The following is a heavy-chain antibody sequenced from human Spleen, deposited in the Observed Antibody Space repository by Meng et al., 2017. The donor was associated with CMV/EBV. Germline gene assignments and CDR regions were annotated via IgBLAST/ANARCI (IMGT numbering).Heavy chain of an antibody. V-gene: IGHV1-46*01. Sequence: QGQLVPSGLYEKKPGASVKVSCKDSGYTFTSYYMHWVRQAPGQGLEWMGIINPSGGSTSYAQKFQGRVTMTRDTSTSTVYMELSSLRSEDTAVYYCARVRTLVVVADYWGQGTLVTVSS. CDR2: INPSGGST. D-gene: IGHD2-15*01. CDR3: ARVRTLVVVADY. CDR1: GYTFTSYY. J-gene: IGHJ4*02.